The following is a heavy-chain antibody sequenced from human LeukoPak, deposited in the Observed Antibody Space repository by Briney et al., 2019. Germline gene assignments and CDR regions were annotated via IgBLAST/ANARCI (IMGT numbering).Heavy chain of an antibody. V-gene: IGHV4-30-2*01. Sequence: SETLSLTCAVSGGSISSGGYPWGWIRQPPGKGLEWIGYIYHSGSTYYNPSLKSRVTISVDRSKNQFSLKLSSVTAADTAVYYCARGAGWFDPWGQGTLVTVSS. CDR2: IYHSGST. CDR1: GGSISSGGYP. J-gene: IGHJ5*02. D-gene: IGHD3-16*01. CDR3: ARGAGWFDP.